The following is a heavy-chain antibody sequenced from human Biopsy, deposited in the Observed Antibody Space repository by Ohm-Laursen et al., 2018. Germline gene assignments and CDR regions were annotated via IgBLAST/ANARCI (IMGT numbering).Heavy chain of an antibody. CDR2: ISTYNDDK. V-gene: IGHV1-18*04. Sequence: GASVKVSCKTSGYTFTAYGISWVRQAPGQGLEWMGWISTYNDDKNIAQKFQGRVSMTTDTSTRTTYMELRSLRSGDTAIYFCARDPGYDFWSGSDPFDIWGQGTTVTVSS. J-gene: IGHJ3*02. CDR3: ARDPGYDFWSGSDPFDI. D-gene: IGHD3-3*01. CDR1: GYTFTAYG.